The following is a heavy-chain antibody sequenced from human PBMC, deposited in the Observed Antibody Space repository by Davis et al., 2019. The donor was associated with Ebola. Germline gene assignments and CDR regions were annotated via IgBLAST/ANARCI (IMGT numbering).Heavy chain of an antibody. J-gene: IGHJ3*02. Sequence: ASVKVSCKASGYTFTGYYMHWVRQAPGQGLEWMGRINPNSGGTNYAQKFQGRVTMTRDTSISTANMDLSRLRSDDTAVYYCARGFGDVDSFDIWGQGTMVTVSS. D-gene: IGHD3-10*01. CDR2: INPNSGGT. CDR3: ARGFGDVDSFDI. CDR1: GYTFTGYY. V-gene: IGHV1-2*06.